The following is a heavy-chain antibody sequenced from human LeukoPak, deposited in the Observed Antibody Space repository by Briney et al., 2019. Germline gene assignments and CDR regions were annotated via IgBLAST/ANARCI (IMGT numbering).Heavy chain of an antibody. CDR2: IRYGGSNK. CDR1: GGTFSSYG. V-gene: IGHV3-30*02. CDR3: AKRIDIAVVPEAATHQAFDV. Sequence: SCKASGGTFSSYGMHWVRQAPGKGLEWVAFIRYGGSNKYYADSVKGRFTISRDNSKNTLYLQMNSLRVDDTAVYYCAKRIDIAVVPEAATHQAFDVWGQGTMVTVSS. D-gene: IGHD2-2*01. J-gene: IGHJ3*01.